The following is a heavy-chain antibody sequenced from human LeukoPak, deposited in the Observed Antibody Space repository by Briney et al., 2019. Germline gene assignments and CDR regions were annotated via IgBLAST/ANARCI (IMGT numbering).Heavy chain of an antibody. CDR2: IYYSGST. J-gene: IGHJ4*02. D-gene: IGHD1-26*01. CDR1: CGSISRYF. V-gene: IGHV4-59*08. CDR3: ARHDMDIAGAGLDYFDY. Sequence: KPSGTLSLTRTVSCGSISRYFWRWIRQPPRKGLEWVGHIYYSGSTNYNPSLKSRVTISVDTSKNQFSLKLSSVTAADTAVYYCARHDMDIAGAGLDYFDYWGQGTLVTVSS.